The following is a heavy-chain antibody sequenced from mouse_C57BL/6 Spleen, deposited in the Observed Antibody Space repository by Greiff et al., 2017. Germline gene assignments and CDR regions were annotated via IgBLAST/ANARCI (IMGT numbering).Heavy chain of an antibody. CDR3: ARRGYCGSSYDAMDY. CDR2: ISSGSSTI. V-gene: IGHV5-17*01. CDR1: GFTFSDYG. D-gene: IGHD1-1*01. J-gene: IGHJ4*01. Sequence: EVQLVESGGGLVKPGGSLKLSCAASGFTFSDYGMHWVRQAPEKGLEWVAYISSGSSTIYYADTVKGRFPISRDNAKNTLFLQRTSLRSEDTAMYYCARRGYCGSSYDAMDYWGQGTSVTVSS.